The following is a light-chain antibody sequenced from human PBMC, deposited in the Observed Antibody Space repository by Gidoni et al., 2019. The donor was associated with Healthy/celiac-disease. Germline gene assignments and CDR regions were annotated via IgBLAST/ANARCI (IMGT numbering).Light chain of an antibody. CDR1: QSVSSY. Sequence: EIVLTQSPATLSLSPGGRATLSCRASQSVSSYLAWYQQKPGQATRLLIYNASNRATGIPARFSGSGSGTDFTLTISSLEPEDFAVYYCQQRNNWPPEVTFGGGTKVESK. CDR2: NAS. J-gene: IGKJ4*01. V-gene: IGKV3-11*01. CDR3: QQRNNWPPEVT.